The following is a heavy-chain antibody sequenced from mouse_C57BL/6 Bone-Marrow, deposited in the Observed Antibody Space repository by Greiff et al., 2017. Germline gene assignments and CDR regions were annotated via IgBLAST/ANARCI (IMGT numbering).Heavy chain of an antibody. V-gene: IGHV10-1*01. CDR2: IRSKSNNYAT. D-gene: IGHD3-2*02. Sequence: EVNLVESGGGLVQPKGSLKLSCAASGFSFNTYAMNWVRQAPGKGLEWVARIRSKSNNYATYYADSVKDRFTISRDDSESMLYLQMNNLKTEDTAMYYCVRDSSSGYVYAMDYWGQGTSVTVSS. CDR1: GFSFNTYA. J-gene: IGHJ4*01. CDR3: VRDSSSGYVYAMDY.